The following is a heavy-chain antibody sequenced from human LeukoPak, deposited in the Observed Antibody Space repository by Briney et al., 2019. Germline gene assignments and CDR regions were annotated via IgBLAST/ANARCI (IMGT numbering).Heavy chain of an antibody. J-gene: IGHJ4*02. CDR1: GFTFSSYA. D-gene: IGHD6-19*01. V-gene: IGHV3-64*01. Sequence: GGSLRLSCAASGFTFSSYAMHWVRQAPGKGLEYVSAISSNGGSTYYANSVEGRLTISRDNSKNTLYLQMGSLRAEDMAVYYCAGTVAVAGCFDYWGQGTLVTVSS. CDR3: AGTVAVAGCFDY. CDR2: ISSNGGST.